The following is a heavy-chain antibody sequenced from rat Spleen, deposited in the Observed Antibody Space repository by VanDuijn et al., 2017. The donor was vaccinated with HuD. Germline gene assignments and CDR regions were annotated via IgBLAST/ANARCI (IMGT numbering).Heavy chain of an antibody. V-gene: IGHV5-25*01. CDR3: VRQDTSGYSNWFTY. Sequence: EVQLVESGGGLVQPGRSLKLSCAASGFTFSNFDMAWVRQAPTKGLEWVASISPSGVTYYRDSVKGRFPVSRENAKSPLYFLLDSLRSEDTATYYCVRQDTSGYSNWFTYWGQGTLVTVSS. D-gene: IGHD4-3*01. CDR1: GFTFSNFD. CDR2: ISPSGVT. J-gene: IGHJ3*01.